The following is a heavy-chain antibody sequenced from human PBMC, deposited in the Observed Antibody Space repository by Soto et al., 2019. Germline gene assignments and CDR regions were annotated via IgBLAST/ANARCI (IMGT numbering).Heavy chain of an antibody. CDR1: GFTFRDYY. V-gene: IGHV3-11*01. J-gene: IGHJ4*02. CDR2: ISPDGGNV. D-gene: IGHD5-18*01. CDR3: AKDLSRYSYGYYFDY. Sequence: PGGSLRLSCAASGFTFRDYYMTWLRQAPGKGLEWVSYISPDGGNVYYADSVKGRFTISRDNAKNSLYLQMNSLRAEDTALYYCAKDLSRYSYGYYFDYWGQGTLVTVSS.